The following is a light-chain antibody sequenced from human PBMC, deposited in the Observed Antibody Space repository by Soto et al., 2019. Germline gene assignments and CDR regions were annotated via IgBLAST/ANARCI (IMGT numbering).Light chain of an antibody. J-gene: IGKJ2*01. CDR1: QSISSW. CDR3: QQYNSYPVT. Sequence: IQMTQSPSTLSASVGDRVTITCRASQSISSWLAWYQQKPGKAPKLLIYDASSLESGVPSRFSGSGSGTEFTLTISRLQPDDFATYYCQQYNSYPVTFGQGTKLEIK. CDR2: DAS. V-gene: IGKV1-5*01.